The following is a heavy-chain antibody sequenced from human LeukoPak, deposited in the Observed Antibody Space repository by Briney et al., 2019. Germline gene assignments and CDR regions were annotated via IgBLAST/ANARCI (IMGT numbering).Heavy chain of an antibody. Sequence: GGSLRLSCAASGFTFSKNGMTWVRQAPGKGLEWVSFISGNAGTTYYADSVKGRFTISRDSSKNTLYLQMNSLRDEDTAVYYCAKHYYDSSGTPRYFDYWGQGTLVTVSS. CDR3: AKHYYDSSGTPRYFDY. V-gene: IGHV3-23*01. J-gene: IGHJ4*02. D-gene: IGHD3-22*01. CDR1: GFTFSKNG. CDR2: ISGNAGTT.